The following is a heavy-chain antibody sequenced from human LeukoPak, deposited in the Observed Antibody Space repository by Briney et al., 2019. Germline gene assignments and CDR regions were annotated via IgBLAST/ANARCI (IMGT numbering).Heavy chain of an antibody. Sequence: PSETLSLTCTVSGGSISSYYWSWIRQPPGKGLEWIGYIYYSGSTNYNPSLKSRVTISVDTSKNQFSLKLSSVTAADTAVYYCARHFNYDILTGYSQGWSDPWGQGTLVTVSS. V-gene: IGHV4-59*08. CDR1: GGSISSYY. D-gene: IGHD3-9*01. CDR3: ARHFNYDILTGYSQGWSDP. J-gene: IGHJ5*02. CDR2: IYYSGST.